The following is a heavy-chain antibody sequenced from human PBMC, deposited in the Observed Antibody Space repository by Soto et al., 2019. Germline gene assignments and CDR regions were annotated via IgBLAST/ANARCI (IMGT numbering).Heavy chain of an antibody. CDR1: GFTFSNYV. CDR3: AKGIYCNSNGCSAFYYNYMGV. D-gene: IGHD2-2*01. J-gene: IGHJ6*03. V-gene: IGHV3-23*01. CDR2: ISGSGDST. Sequence: EVQLLESGGGFVQPGGSLRLSCAASGFTFSNYVMSWVRQAPGKGLEWVSGISGSGDSTDYADSVKGRFTIARDNPKNTLYLQTNSLRAEDAAVYYCAKGIYCNSNGCSAFYYNYMGVWGKGSTVTVSS.